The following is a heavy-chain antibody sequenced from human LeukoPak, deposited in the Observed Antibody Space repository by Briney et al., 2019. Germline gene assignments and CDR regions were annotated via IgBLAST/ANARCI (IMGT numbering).Heavy chain of an antibody. CDR2: ISGSGGST. J-gene: IGHJ4*02. V-gene: IGHV3-23*01. CDR1: GFTFSSYA. CDR3: AKPGYYDFWSGYYFDY. D-gene: IGHD3-3*01. Sequence: PGGSLRLSCAASGFTFSSYAMSWVRQAPGKGLEWVSAISGSGGSTYYADSVKGRFTISRDKSKNTLYLQMNSLRAEDTAVYYCAKPGYYDFWSGYYFDYSGQGTLVTVSS.